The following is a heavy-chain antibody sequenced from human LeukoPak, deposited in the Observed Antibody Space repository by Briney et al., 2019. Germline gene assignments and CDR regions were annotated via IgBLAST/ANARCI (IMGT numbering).Heavy chain of an antibody. V-gene: IGHV4-39*07. Sequence: SETLSLTCTVSGGSISSSSYYWGWIRQPPGKGLEWIGSIYYSGSTYYNPSLKSRVTISVDTSKNQFSLKLSSVTAADTAVYYCASSGGNSEYYYYYYMDVWGKGTTVTVSS. CDR3: ASSGGNSEYYYYYYMDV. CDR2: IYYSGST. D-gene: IGHD4-23*01. CDR1: GGSISSSSYY. J-gene: IGHJ6*03.